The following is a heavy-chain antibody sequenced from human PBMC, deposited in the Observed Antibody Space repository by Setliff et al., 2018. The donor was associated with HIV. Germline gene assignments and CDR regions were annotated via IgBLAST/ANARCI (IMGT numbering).Heavy chain of an antibody. CDR1: GITFSSYA. Sequence: PGGSLRLSCAANGITFSSYAMTWVRQAPGKGLNWVSSITASGGKTYYADSMKGRFTISRDNSENTLYLQMSNLRVDDTAVYYCAKLRHDFLIDSWGQGTLVTVSS. CDR3: AKLRHDFLIDS. CDR2: ITASGGKT. V-gene: IGHV3-23*01. D-gene: IGHD3-3*01. J-gene: IGHJ4*02.